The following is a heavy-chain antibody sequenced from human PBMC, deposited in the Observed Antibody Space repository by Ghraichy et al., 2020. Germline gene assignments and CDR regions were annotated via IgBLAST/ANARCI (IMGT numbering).Heavy chain of an antibody. Sequence: GGSLRLSCAASGFTFSDYYMNWVRQAPGKGLEWVSFISGDGDTIYYADSVRGRFTISRDNAKNSLYLQMNSLRAEDTAVYYCVRPYRRNYGNSFDPWGQGALVTVSS. CDR2: ISGDGDTI. CDR3: VRPYRRNYGNSFDP. V-gene: IGHV3-11*01. D-gene: IGHD1-7*01. J-gene: IGHJ5*02. CDR1: GFTFSDYY.